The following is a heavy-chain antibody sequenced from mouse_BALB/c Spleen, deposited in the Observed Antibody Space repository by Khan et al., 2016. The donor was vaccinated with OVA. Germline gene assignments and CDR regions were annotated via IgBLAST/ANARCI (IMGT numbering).Heavy chain of an antibody. CDR1: GFNFKDTY. V-gene: IGHV14-3*02. Sequence: VQLQQSGAELVKPGASVRLSCTASGFNFKDTYMHWVKQRPEQGPEWIGRIDTANGNIKYEAKFQEKATISADTSSNTAYLQLSSLTSEDTAVYYCSTLFGGPFAYWGQGTLVSVSA. J-gene: IGHJ3*01. CDR3: STLFGGPFAY. D-gene: IGHD1-1*02. CDR2: IDTANGNI.